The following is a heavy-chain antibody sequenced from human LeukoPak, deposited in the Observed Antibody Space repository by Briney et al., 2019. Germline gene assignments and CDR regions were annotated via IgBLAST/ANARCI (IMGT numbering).Heavy chain of an antibody. CDR3: ARGGGGNTFDY. CDR2: INQSGST. D-gene: IGHD3-16*01. J-gene: IGHJ4*02. Sequence: SETLSLTCGVYGGSFSGYYWSWIRQPPGKGLEWIGEINQSGSTNYNPSLKSRVTISVDSSKNQFSLKLTSVTAADTAVYYCARGGGGNTFDYWGQGTLVTVSS. V-gene: IGHV4-34*01. CDR1: GGSFSGYY.